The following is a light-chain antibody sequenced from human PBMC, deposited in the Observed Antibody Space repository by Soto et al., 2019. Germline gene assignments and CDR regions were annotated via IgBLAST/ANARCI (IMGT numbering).Light chain of an antibody. Sequence: DIQMTQSPSSLSASVGDRVTITCRASQSIDTFVNWYQQKPGKAPNLLIYAASRLQSGVPSRFSGSGSGTDFTLTITTLQPEDLETYYCQQSYGTPYNFGQGTKVDIK. CDR3: QQSYGTPYN. CDR2: AAS. J-gene: IGKJ2*01. CDR1: QSIDTF. V-gene: IGKV1-39*01.